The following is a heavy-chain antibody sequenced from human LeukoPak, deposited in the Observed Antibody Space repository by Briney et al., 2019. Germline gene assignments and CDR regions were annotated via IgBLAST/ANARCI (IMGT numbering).Heavy chain of an antibody. Sequence: SETLSLTCAVYGGSFSGYYWSWIRQPPGKGLEWIGEINHSGSTNYNPSLKSRVTISVDTSKNQFSLKLSSVTAADTAVYYCASVSIAAAGTTPSNYFDYWGQGTLVTVSS. CDR2: INHSGST. V-gene: IGHV4-34*01. CDR1: GGSFSGYY. CDR3: ASVSIAAAGTTPSNYFDY. D-gene: IGHD6-13*01. J-gene: IGHJ4*02.